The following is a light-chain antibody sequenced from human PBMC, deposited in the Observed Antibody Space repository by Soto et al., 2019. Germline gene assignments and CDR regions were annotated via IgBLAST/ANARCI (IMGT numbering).Light chain of an antibody. J-gene: IGLJ3*02. CDR2: EVT. Sequence: QSALTQPASVSGSPGQSITISCTGTSSDVGAYNYVSWYQHHSGKAPKLIIYEVTNRPSGVSNRFSASKSGNTASLTIFGLQAEDEADYYCSSYTSSSSWVFGGGTKLTVL. V-gene: IGLV2-14*01. CDR1: SSDVGAYNY. CDR3: SSYTSSSSWV.